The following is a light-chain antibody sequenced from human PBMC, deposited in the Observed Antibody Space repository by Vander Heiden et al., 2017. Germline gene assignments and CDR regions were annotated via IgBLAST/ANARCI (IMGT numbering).Light chain of an antibody. V-gene: IGKV1-5*03. CDR2: EAS. CDR1: QSVRNW. CDR3: QQDNSYSWT. Sequence: DIQPTQSPSSLSASVGDGVTITCRASQSVRNWLAWYQQKPGKAPKLLIYEASSLESGVPSRFSGGGSGTEFTLTINSLQPDDFATYYFQQDNSYSWTFGQGTRVEI. J-gene: IGKJ1*01.